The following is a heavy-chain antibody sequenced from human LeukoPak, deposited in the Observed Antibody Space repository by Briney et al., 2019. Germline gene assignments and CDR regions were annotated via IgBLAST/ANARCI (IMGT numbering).Heavy chain of an antibody. CDR3: ARDGGGYCSSTSCYEMNWFDP. CDR1: GYTFTSYG. D-gene: IGHD2-2*01. CDR2: ISAYNGNT. V-gene: IGHV1-18*04. J-gene: IGHJ5*02. Sequence: ASVKVSCKASGYTFTSYGISWVRQAPGQGLEWMGWISAYNGNTNYAQKLRGRVTMTTDTSTSTAYMELRSLRSDDTAVYYCARDGGGYCSSTSCYEMNWFDPWGQGTLVTVSS.